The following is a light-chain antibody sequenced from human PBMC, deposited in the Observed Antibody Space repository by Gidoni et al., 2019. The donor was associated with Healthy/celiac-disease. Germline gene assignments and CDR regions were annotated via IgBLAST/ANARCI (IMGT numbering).Light chain of an antibody. CDR3: QAWDSSTDVV. Sequence: SYELTQPPSVSVSPGQTASITCPGDKLGDKYACWYQQKPGHSPVLVIYQDSKRPSGIPERFSGSNSGNTATLTISGTQAMDEADYYCQAWDSSTDVVFGGGTKLTVL. J-gene: IGLJ2*01. V-gene: IGLV3-1*01. CDR1: KLGDKY. CDR2: QDS.